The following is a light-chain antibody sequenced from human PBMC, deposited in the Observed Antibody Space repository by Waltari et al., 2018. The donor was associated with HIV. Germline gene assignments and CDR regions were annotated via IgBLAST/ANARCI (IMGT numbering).Light chain of an antibody. V-gene: IGLV3-21*02. CDR3: QVWDSSSDHL. CDR2: DDI. CDR1: NIGSKS. J-gene: IGLJ2*01. Sequence: SYVPTQPPSVSVAPGQTARITCGGNNIGSKSVHWYQQKPGQAPVLVIYDDIGRPSGIPERFSGSNSGNTATLTISRVEAGGEADYYCQVWDSSSDHLFGGGTKVTVL.